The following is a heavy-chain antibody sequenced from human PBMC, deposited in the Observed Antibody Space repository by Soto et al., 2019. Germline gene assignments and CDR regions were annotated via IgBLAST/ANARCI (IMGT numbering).Heavy chain of an antibody. CDR1: GFTFSSYG. Sequence: QVQLVESGGGVVQPGRSLRLSCAASGFTFSSYGMHWVCQAPGKWLEWVAVVWYDGSNKYYADSVKGRFTIFRDTSKNTLYLQMNSRRAGDTAVYYCARGAGRYCSGGSCSRLYYFDYWGKGSLVTVSS. D-gene: IGHD2-15*01. CDR3: ARGAGRYCSGGSCSRLYYFDY. V-gene: IGHV3-33*01. CDR2: VWYDGSNK. J-gene: IGHJ4*02.